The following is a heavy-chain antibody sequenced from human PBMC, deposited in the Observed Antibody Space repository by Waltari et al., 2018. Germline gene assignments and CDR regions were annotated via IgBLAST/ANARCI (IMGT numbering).Heavy chain of an antibody. V-gene: IGHV4-59*01. Sequence: QVQLQESGPGLVKPSETLSLTCTVSGGSISSYYWSWIRQPPGKGLEWIGYIYYSGSTNYNPSLKSRVTISVDTSKNQFSLKLSSVTAADTAVYYCVGAAVGTFWYWGQGTLVTVSS. CDR1: GGSISSYY. J-gene: IGHJ4*02. CDR3: VGAAVGTFWY. CDR2: IYYSGST. D-gene: IGHD6-13*01.